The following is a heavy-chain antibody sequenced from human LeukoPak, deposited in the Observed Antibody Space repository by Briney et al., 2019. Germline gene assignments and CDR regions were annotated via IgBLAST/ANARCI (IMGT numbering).Heavy chain of an antibody. D-gene: IGHD2-2*01. CDR3: ARWDCSSTSCPHYGMDV. Sequence: GASVKVSCKASGYTFTNYAMHWVRQAPGQRLEWMGWINAGNGDTKNSQKFQGRVTITRDTSASTAYMELSSLRSEDTAVYYCARWDCSSTSCPHYGMDVWGQGTTVTVSS. CDR2: INAGNGDT. V-gene: IGHV1-3*01. CDR1: GYTFTNYA. J-gene: IGHJ6*02.